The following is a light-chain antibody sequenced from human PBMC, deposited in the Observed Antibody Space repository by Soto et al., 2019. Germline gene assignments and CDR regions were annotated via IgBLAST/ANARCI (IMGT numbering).Light chain of an antibody. CDR1: QSVSSSY. CDR2: GAS. Sequence: EIVLTQSPGTLSLSPGEGATLSCRASQSVSSSYLAWYQQKPGQAPRLLIYGASSRATGISDRFSGSGSGTDFTLTISRLEPEDFAVYYCQQYGSSPWTFGQGTKVDIK. V-gene: IGKV3-20*01. CDR3: QQYGSSPWT. J-gene: IGKJ1*01.